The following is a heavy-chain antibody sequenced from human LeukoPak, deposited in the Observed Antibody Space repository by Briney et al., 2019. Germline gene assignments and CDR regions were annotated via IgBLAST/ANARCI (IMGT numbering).Heavy chain of an antibody. Sequence: PGGFLRLSCAASGFTFSSYWMHWVRQAPGKGLVLVSRINSEGSYTSYADSVKGRFTISRDNAKNTLYLQMNSLRADDTAVYYCARGHSSGSESHYNYWGQGILVTVSS. D-gene: IGHD3-10*01. CDR3: ARGHSSGSESHYNY. CDR2: INSEGSYT. J-gene: IGHJ4*02. V-gene: IGHV3-74*01. CDR1: GFTFSSYW.